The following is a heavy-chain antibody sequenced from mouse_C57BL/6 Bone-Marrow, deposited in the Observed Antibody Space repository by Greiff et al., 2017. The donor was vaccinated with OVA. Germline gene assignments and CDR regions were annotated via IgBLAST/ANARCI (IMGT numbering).Heavy chain of an antibody. CDR3: ARDTTVVYWYFDV. D-gene: IGHD1-1*01. J-gene: IGHJ1*03. Sequence: VQLKESGGGLVKPGGSLNLSCAASGFTFSDYGMHWVRQAPEKGLEWVAYISSGSSTIYYADTVKGRFTISRDNAKNTLFLQMTNLRSEDTAMYYCARDTTVVYWYFDVWGTGTTVTVSS. V-gene: IGHV5-17*01. CDR1: GFTFSDYG. CDR2: ISSGSSTI.